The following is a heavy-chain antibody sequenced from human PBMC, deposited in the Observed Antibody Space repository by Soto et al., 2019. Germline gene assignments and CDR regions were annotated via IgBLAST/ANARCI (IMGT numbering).Heavy chain of an antibody. V-gene: IGHV4-30-2*01. CDR3: ARGDSTAGYFDY. Sequence: SETLSLTCAVSGGSISSGGYSWSWIRHPPGKGLEWLGYIYHSGSTYYNPSLKSRVTISEDRSKNQFSLKLSSVTAADTAVYYCARGDSTAGYFDYWGQGTLVTVSS. CDR2: IYHSGST. J-gene: IGHJ4*02. CDR1: GGSISSGGYS.